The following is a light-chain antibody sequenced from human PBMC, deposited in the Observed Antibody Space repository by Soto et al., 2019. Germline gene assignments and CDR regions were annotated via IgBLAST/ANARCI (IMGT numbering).Light chain of an antibody. J-gene: IGKJ1*01. V-gene: IGKV3-20*01. CDR1: QSVSSSY. Sequence: EIVLTQSPGTLSLSPGERATLSCRASQSVSSSYLAWYQQNTGQAPRLLNYGATIRATGIPDRFSGSGSGTDFTLTLSRLEPEDFAGYYCQQYGSSPGTFGQGTKVEIK. CDR3: QQYGSSPGT. CDR2: GAT.